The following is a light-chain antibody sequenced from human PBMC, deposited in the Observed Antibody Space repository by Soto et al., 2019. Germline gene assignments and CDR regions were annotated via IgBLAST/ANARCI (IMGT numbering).Light chain of an antibody. CDR3: QQRSNWPT. V-gene: IGKV3-11*01. CDR1: QSVSSY. CDR2: DAS. Sequence: PGERATLSCRASQSVSSYLAWYQQKPGQAPRLLIYDASNRATGIPARFSGSGSGTDFTLTISSLEPEDFAVYYCQQRSNWPTFGQGTRLEIK. J-gene: IGKJ5*01.